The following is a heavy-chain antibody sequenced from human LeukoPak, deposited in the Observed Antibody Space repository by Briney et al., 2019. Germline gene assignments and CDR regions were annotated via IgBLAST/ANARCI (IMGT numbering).Heavy chain of an antibody. D-gene: IGHD1-1*01. J-gene: IGHJ3*02. Sequence: GGSLRLSCAASGFTFSNYWMHWVRQAPGKGLVWVSRIHSDGSSTTSADSEKGRFTISRDNAENTLYLQMNSLRAEDTAVYFCARGNAHAFDIWGQGTMVTVSS. CDR3: ARGNAHAFDI. V-gene: IGHV3-74*01. CDR1: GFTFSNYW. CDR2: IHSDGSST.